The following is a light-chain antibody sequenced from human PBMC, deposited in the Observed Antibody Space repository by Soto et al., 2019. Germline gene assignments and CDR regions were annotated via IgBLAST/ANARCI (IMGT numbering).Light chain of an antibody. V-gene: IGKV3-15*01. Sequence: EIVMTQSPVTLSVSPGERAALSCRASQTVGSNFAWYQQRPGQAPRVLIYGTSTRTTGVPARFSGSGSGTDFTLTISSLQSEDFADYYCQQYNNWPYTFGQGTRLEIK. CDR1: QTVGSN. J-gene: IGKJ2*01. CDR3: QQYNNWPYT. CDR2: GTS.